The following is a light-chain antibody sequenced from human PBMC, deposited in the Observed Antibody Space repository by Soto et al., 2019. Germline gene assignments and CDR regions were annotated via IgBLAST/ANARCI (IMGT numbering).Light chain of an antibody. J-gene: IGKJ1*01. CDR3: KHYNSYSGA. V-gene: IGKV1-5*03. CDR1: QTISSW. Sequence: DIQMTQSPSTLSGSVGDRVTITCRASQTISSWLAWYQQKPGKAPKLLIYKASTLKSGVPSRFSGSGSGKKFTLTISSLQPDVFATYYSKHYNSYSGAFGKGTKVDIK. CDR2: KAS.